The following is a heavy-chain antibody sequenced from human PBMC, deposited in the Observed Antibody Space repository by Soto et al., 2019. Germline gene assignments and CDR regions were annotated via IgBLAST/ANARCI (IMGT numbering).Heavy chain of an antibody. CDR3: ARGLKRWLQSQNWFDP. J-gene: IGHJ5*02. CDR2: INHSGST. V-gene: IGHV4-34*01. Sequence: PSETLSLTCAVYGGSFSCYYWIWIRQPPGKGLEWIGEINHSGSTNYNPSLKSRVTISVDTSKNQFSLKLSSVTAADTAVYYCARGLKRWLQSQNWFDPWGQGTLVTVSS. D-gene: IGHD5-12*01. CDR1: GGSFSCYY.